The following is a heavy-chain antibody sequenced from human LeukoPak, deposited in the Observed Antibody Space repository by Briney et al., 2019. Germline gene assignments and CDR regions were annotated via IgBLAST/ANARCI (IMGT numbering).Heavy chain of an antibody. Sequence: SETLSLTCAVYGGSFSGYYWSWIRQPPGKGLEWIGEINHSGSTNYNPSLKSRVTISVDTSKNQFSLKLSSVTAADTAVYYCARRHEEKGFDPWGQGTLVTVSS. CDR1: GGSFSGYY. J-gene: IGHJ5*02. CDR3: ARRHEEKGFDP. V-gene: IGHV4-34*01. CDR2: INHSGST.